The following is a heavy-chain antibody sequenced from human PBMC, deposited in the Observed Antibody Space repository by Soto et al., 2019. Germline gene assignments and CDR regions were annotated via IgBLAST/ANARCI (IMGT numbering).Heavy chain of an antibody. J-gene: IGHJ4*02. V-gene: IGHV4-30-4*01. Sequence: QVQLQESGPGLVKPSQTLSLTCTVSGGSISSGDSYWSWISQPPGKGLEWIGYIYYSGSTFYKSSLKSRLTISVDTSKNQFSLNLTSVTAADTAVYYCARGIQSQFDYWGQGTRVTVSS. CDR1: GGSISSGDSY. CDR3: ARGIQSQFDY. CDR2: IYYSGST.